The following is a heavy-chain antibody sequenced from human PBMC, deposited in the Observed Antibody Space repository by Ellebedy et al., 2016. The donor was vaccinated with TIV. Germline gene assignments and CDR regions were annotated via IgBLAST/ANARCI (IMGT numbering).Heavy chain of an antibody. CDR1: GGSFSGYY. V-gene: IGHV4-34*01. CDR3: ASGDYSGGSCYKNDN. Sequence: SETLSLTCAVYGGSFSGYYWIWNRQPPGKGLEWIGEINHSGSTSYNPSLKSRVTISIDMSKNQFSLKLSSVTAADTAVHYCASGDYSGGSCYKNDNWGQGTLVTVSS. D-gene: IGHD2-15*01. J-gene: IGHJ4*02. CDR2: INHSGST.